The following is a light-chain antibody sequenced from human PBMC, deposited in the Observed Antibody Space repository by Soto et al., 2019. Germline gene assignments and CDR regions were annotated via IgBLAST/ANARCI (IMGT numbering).Light chain of an antibody. J-gene: IGLJ1*01. CDR3: SSYTARKDFV. CDR2: DVT. CDR1: SSDIGGYNC. Sequence: QSALTQSPSASGSPGQSVTISCPGTSSDIGGYNCVSWYQQHQGKAPKVMIYDVTKRPSGVPDRFSGSKSGNTASLTVSALQAEDEADYYCSSYTARKDFVFGTGTKVTVL. V-gene: IGLV2-8*01.